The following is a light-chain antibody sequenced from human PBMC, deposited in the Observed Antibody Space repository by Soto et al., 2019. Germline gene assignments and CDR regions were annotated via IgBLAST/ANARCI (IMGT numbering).Light chain of an antibody. CDR2: SAS. V-gene: IGKV1-5*01. CDR3: QQYDSSFPLT. J-gene: IGKJ1*01. Sequence: DVQVTQSPSTLSASVGDRVAITCRASQSISSWLAWYQQQPGKAPKLLIYSASHLESGGPSRFSGSGSGTEFTLTISSLQPDDFATYYCQQYDSSFPLTFGQGTKVEIK. CDR1: QSISSW.